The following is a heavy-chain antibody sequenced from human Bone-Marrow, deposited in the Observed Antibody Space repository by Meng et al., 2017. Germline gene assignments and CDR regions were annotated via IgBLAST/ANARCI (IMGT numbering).Heavy chain of an antibody. Sequence: GESLKISCKGSGYRFTSYWIGWVRQMPGKGLEWMGIIYPTDSDTRYSPSFHGQVTISADNSISTADLQWNSLKASDTAMYYCARRAAVADTLGGLDIWGQGTMVTVSS. J-gene: IGHJ3*02. D-gene: IGHD6-19*01. CDR1: GYRFTSYW. V-gene: IGHV5-51*01. CDR3: ARRAAVADTLGGLDI. CDR2: IYPTDSDT.